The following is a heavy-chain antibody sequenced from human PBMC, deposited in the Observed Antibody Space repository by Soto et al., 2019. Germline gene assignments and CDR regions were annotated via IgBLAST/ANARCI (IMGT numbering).Heavy chain of an antibody. CDR3: ASTYSTSWYWFDP. D-gene: IGHD6-13*01. Sequence: QVTLKESGPVLMKPTETLTLTCTVSGFSLSNAGMGVSWIRQPPGKALEWLAHIFSNDEKSYSTSLKSRLTISKDTSKSQVVLIMTNMDPVDTATYYCASTYSTSWYWFDPWGQGTLVTVSS. CDR1: GFSLSNAGMG. V-gene: IGHV2-26*04. CDR2: IFSNDEK. J-gene: IGHJ5*02.